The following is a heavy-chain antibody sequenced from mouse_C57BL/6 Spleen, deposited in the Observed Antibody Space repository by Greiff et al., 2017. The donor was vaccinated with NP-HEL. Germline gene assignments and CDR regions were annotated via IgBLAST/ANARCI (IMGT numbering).Heavy chain of an antibody. CDR1: GFTFNTYA. J-gene: IGHJ1*03. V-gene: IGHV10-3*01. CDR3: VRDRDYGSSYGYFDV. CDR2: IRSKSSNYAT. Sequence: EVKLVESGGGLVQPKGSLKLSCAASGFTFNTYAMHWVRQAPGKGLEWVARIRSKSSNYATYYADSVKDRFTISRDDSQSMLYLQMNNLKTEDTAMYYWVRDRDYGSSYGYFDVWGTGTTVTVSS. D-gene: IGHD1-1*01.